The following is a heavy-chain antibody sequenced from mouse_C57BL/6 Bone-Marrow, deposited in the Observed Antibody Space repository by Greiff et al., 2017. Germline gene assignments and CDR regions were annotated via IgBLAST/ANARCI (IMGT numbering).Heavy chain of an antibody. V-gene: IGHV1-54*01. Sequence: VKLQQSGAELVRPGTSVKVSCKASGYAFTNYLIEWVKQRPGQGLEWIGVINPGSGGTNYNEKFKGKATLTADKSSSTAYMQLSSLTSEESAVYFCAREGIYYDNYLFAYWGQGTLVTVSA. CDR1: GYAFTNYL. J-gene: IGHJ3*01. D-gene: IGHD2-1*01. CDR3: AREGIYYDNYLFAY. CDR2: INPGSGGT.